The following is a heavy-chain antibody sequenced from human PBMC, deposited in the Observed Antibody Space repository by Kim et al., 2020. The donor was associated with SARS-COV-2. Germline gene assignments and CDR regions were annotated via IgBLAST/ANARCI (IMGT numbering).Heavy chain of an antibody. D-gene: IGHD6-19*01. J-gene: IGHJ4*02. CDR2: MNPNSGNT. V-gene: IGHV1-8*01. CDR3: ARGRAVAGRRYFDY. CDR1: GYTFTSYD. Sequence: ASVKVSCKASGYTFTSYDINWVRQATGQGLEWMGWMNPNSGNTGYAQKFQGRVTMTRNTSISTAYMELSSLRSEDTAVYYCARGRAVAGRRYFDYWGQGTLVTVSS.